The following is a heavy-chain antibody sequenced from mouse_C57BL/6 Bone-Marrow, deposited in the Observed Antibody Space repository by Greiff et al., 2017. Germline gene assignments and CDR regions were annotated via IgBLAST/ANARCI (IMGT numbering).Heavy chain of an antibody. CDR2: INPNNGGT. D-gene: IGHD3-3*01. Sequence: EVQLQQSGPELVKPGASVKISCKASGYTFTDYYMNWVKQSHGKSLEWIGDINPNNGGTSYNQKFKGKATLTVDKSSSTAYMELRSLTSEDSAVYYCARWGLERAYWGQGTLVTVSA. V-gene: IGHV1-26*01. CDR3: ARWGLERAY. CDR1: GYTFTDYY. J-gene: IGHJ3*01.